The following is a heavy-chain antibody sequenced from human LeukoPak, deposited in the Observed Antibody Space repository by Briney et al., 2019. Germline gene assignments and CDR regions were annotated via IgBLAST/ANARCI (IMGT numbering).Heavy chain of an antibody. D-gene: IGHD4-17*01. V-gene: IGHV4-31*03. Sequence: SQTLSLTCTVSGGSISSGGYYWSWIRQHPGKGLEWIGYIYYSGSTYYNPSLKSRVTISVDTSKNQFSLKLSSVTAADTAVYYCARAAGDYTRAYYYYMDVWGKGTTVTVSS. CDR2: IYYSGST. CDR3: ARAAGDYTRAYYYYMDV. CDR1: GGSISSGGYY. J-gene: IGHJ6*03.